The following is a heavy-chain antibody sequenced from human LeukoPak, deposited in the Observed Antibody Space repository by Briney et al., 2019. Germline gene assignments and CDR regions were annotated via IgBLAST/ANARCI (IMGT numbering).Heavy chain of an antibody. V-gene: IGHV4-34*01. CDR1: GGSFSGYY. D-gene: IGHD3-10*01. Sequence: SETLSLTCAVYGGSFSGYYWSWIRQPPGKGLEWIGEINHSGSTNYNPSLKSRVTISVDTSKNQFSLKLSSVTAADTAVYYCGRGGSGSRWGQGTLVTVSS. CDR2: INHSGST. CDR3: GRGGSGSR. J-gene: IGHJ4*02.